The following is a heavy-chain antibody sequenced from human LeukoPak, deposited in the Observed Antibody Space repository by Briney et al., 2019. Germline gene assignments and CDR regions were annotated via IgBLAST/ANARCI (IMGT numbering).Heavy chain of an antibody. CDR2: IIPILGIA. V-gene: IGHV1-69*02. CDR1: GGTFSSYT. Sequence: ASVKVSCKASGGTFSSYTISWVRQAPGQGLEGMGRIIPILGIANYAQRFQGRVTITADKSTSTAYMELSSLRSEDTTVYYCARGYTAMVTRIDYWGQGTLVTVSS. CDR3: ARGYTAMVTRIDY. D-gene: IGHD5-18*01. J-gene: IGHJ4*02.